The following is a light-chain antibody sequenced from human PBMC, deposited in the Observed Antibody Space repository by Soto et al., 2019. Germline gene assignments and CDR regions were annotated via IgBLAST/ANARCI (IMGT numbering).Light chain of an antibody. J-gene: IGKJ1*01. CDR3: QQRSNWPLAWT. Sequence: EIVLTQSPATLSLSPGERATLSCRASLSVSSYLAWYQQKPGQAPRLLIYDASNRATGIPARFSGSGSGTDFTLTISSLEPEDFAVYYCQQRSNWPLAWTFGQGTKVEIK. V-gene: IGKV3-11*01. CDR1: LSVSSY. CDR2: DAS.